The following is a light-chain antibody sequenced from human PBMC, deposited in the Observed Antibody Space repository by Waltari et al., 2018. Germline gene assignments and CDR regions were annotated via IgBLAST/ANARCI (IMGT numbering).Light chain of an antibody. CDR2: YNT. J-gene: IGLJ1*01. CDR3: QVWDRSRDHV. CDR1: STGRRH. Sequence: SYVLPQPPSVSVAPGETATITCGGYSTGRRHVHWYQQRAGQAPRLVISYNTVRPSGIPERFSGSTSGTTSTLTISRVEAGDEADYYCQVWDRSRDHVFGAGTKVTVL. V-gene: IGLV3-21*04.